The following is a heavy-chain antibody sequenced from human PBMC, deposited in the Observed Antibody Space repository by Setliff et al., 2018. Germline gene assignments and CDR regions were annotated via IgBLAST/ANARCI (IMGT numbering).Heavy chain of an antibody. CDR3: ARDLVYCSGGSCYGLPDY. CDR1: GYSISSGYY. J-gene: IGHJ4*02. D-gene: IGHD2-15*01. Sequence: PSETLSLTCAVSGYSISSGYYWGWIRQPPGKGLEWIGSIYHSGSTYYNPSLKSRVTISVDTSKNQFSLKLSSVTAADTAVYYCARDLVYCSGGSCYGLPDYWGQGTLVTVSS. CDR2: IYHSGST. V-gene: IGHV4-38-2*02.